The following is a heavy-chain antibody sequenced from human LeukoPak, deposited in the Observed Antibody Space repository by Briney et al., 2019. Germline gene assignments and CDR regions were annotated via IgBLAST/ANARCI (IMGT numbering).Heavy chain of an antibody. D-gene: IGHD6-19*01. Sequence: ASVKVSCKASGYTSTGYYMHWVRQAPGQGLEWMGWINPNSGGTNYAQKFQGRVTMTRDTSISTAYMELSRLRSDDTAVYYCAKTNKAVAGKGIYYYYYYMDVWGKGTTVTISS. CDR3: AKTNKAVAGKGIYYYYYYMDV. V-gene: IGHV1-2*02. CDR2: INPNSGGT. CDR1: GYTSTGYY. J-gene: IGHJ6*03.